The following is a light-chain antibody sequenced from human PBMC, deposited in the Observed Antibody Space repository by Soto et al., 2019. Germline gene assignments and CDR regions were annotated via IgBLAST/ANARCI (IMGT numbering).Light chain of an antibody. CDR1: QSVSNY. Sequence: ENVLTQSPATLSLSPWESATLSCRASQSVSNYVAWYQQKPGQAPRLLIYDASNRATGIPARFSGSGSGTDFTLTISSLEPEDFAVYFCQQRSNWLFGPGTKVDIK. V-gene: IGKV3-11*01. CDR2: DAS. CDR3: QQRSNWL. J-gene: IGKJ3*01.